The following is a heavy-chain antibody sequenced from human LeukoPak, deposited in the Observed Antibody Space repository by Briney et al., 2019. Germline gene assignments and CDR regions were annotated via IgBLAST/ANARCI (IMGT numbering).Heavy chain of an antibody. D-gene: IGHD3-9*01. V-gene: IGHV3-21*01. CDR3: ARDTLNGPFVISLDY. CDR2: ISSSSSYI. Sequence: PGGSLRLSCAASGFTFSSYSMNWVRQAPGKGLEWVSSISSSSSYIYYADSVKGRFTISRDNAKNSLYLQMNSLRAEDTAVYYCARDTLNGPFVISLDYWGQGALVTVSS. J-gene: IGHJ4*02. CDR1: GFTFSSYS.